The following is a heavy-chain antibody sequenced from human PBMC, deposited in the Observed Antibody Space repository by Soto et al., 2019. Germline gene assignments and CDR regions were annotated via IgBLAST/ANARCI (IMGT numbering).Heavy chain of an antibody. CDR2: ISGSGGST. Sequence: PGGSLRLSCAASGFTFSSYAMSWVRQAPGKGLEWVSAISGSGGSTYYADSVKGRFTISRDNSKNTLYLQMNSLRAEDTAVYYCAKGVHGDYKTRGYYYYMDVWGKGTTVTVSS. J-gene: IGHJ6*03. CDR3: AKGVHGDYKTRGYYYYMDV. CDR1: GFTFSSYA. D-gene: IGHD4-17*01. V-gene: IGHV3-23*01.